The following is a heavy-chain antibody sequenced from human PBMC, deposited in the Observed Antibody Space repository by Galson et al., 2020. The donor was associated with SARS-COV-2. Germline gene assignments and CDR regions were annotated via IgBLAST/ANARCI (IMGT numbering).Heavy chain of an antibody. CDR3: AKDRGYYSGIDAFDI. D-gene: IGHD3-22*01. Sequence: GGSLRLSCAASDFTFATYTISWVRQAPGKGLEWVSAIGPGGGTTHYADSVKGRFTISRDNSKNTLYLRMNSLRAEDTAVYYCAKDRGYYSGIDAFDIWGQGTMVTVSS. CDR1: DFTFATYT. V-gene: IGHV3-23*01. CDR2: IGPGGGTT. J-gene: IGHJ3*02.